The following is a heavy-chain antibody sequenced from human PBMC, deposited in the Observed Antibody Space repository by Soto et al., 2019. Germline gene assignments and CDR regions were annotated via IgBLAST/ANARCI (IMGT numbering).Heavy chain of an antibody. CDR3: AREQNVASEGRFFDF. CDR2: IKPNSGAT. Sequence: QVQLVQSGAEVKKRGASVKVSCKTSGYTFSDYFIHWVRQAPGQGLEWMGWIKPNSGATNSAQKFKDRVTVTRDTSITTAYMELSGLTSDDTAVYFCAREQNVASEGRFFDFWGQGTLVTVSS. V-gene: IGHV1-2*02. CDR1: GYTFSDYF. J-gene: IGHJ4*02. D-gene: IGHD5-12*01.